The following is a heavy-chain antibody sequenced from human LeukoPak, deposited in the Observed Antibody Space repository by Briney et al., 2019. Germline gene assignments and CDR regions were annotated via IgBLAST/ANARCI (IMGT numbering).Heavy chain of an antibody. CDR3: AKDLGGMATIVGYFDY. V-gene: IGHV3-23*01. Sequence: GGSLRLSCAASGFTFSSYAMSWVRQAPGKGLEWVSAISGSGGSTYYADSVKGRFTISRDNSKNTLYLQMNSLRAEDTAVYYCAKDLGGMATIVGYFDYWGQGTLVTVSS. J-gene: IGHJ4*02. CDR1: GFTFSSYA. CDR2: ISGSGGST. D-gene: IGHD5-24*01.